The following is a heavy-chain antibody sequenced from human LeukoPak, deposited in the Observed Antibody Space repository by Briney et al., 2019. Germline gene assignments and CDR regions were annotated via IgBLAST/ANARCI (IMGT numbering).Heavy chain of an antibody. Sequence: GASVKVSCKASGYTFTGYCMHWVRQAPGQGLEWMGWINPNSGGTNYAQKFQGRVTMTRDTSISTAYMELSRLRSDGTAVYYCASLNTHIAAAGTDYYYYGMDVWGQGTTVTVSS. V-gene: IGHV1-2*02. J-gene: IGHJ6*02. CDR2: INPNSGGT. CDR1: GYTFTGYC. D-gene: IGHD6-13*01. CDR3: ASLNTHIAAAGTDYYYYGMDV.